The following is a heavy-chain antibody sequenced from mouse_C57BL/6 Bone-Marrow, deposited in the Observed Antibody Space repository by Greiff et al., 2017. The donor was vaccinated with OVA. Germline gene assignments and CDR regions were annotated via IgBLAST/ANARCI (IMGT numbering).Heavy chain of an antibody. CDR3: ARDARRVPFAY. J-gene: IGHJ3*01. Sequence: EVQGVESGGGLVQSGRSLRLSCATSGFTFSDFYMEWVRQAPGKGLEWIAASRNKANDYTTEYSASVKGRFIVSRDTSQSILYLQMNALRAEDTAIYYCARDARRVPFAYWGQGTLVTVSA. V-gene: IGHV7-1*01. CDR2: SRNKANDYTT. CDR1: GFTFSDFY.